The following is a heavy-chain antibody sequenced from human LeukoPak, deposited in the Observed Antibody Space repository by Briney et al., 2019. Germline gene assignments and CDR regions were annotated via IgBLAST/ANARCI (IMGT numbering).Heavy chain of an antibody. V-gene: IGHV4-4*02. J-gene: IGHJ5*02. CDR1: GGSISSSNW. CDR2: IYHSGST. CDR3: ARGVGYYGSGSYYNAHNWFDP. D-gene: IGHD3-10*01. Sequence: SETLSLTCAVSGGSISSSNWWSWVRQPPGKGLEWIGEIYHSGSTNYNPSLKSRVTISVDKSKNQFSLKLSSVTAADTAVYYCARGVGYYGSGSYYNAHNWFDPWGQGTLVTVSS.